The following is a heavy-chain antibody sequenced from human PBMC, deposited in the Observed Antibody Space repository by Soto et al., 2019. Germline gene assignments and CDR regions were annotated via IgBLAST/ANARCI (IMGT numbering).Heavy chain of an antibody. V-gene: IGHV1-69*02. CDR1: GGTFSSYT. CDR2: IIPILGIA. CDR3: ARGINGIDAAMDV. J-gene: IGHJ6*02. Sequence: QVQLVQSGAEVKKPGSSVKVSCKASGGTFSSYTISWVRQAPGQGLEWMGRIIPILGIANYAQKFQGRVTITADKSTSTGYMELSSLRTEATAVYYCARGINGIDAAMDVWGRGTTVAVS. D-gene: IGHD6-13*01.